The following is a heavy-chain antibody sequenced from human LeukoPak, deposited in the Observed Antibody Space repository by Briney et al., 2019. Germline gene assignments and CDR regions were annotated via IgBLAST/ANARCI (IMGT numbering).Heavy chain of an antibody. CDR1: GFTFSSYA. Sequence: VGSLRLSGAASGFTFSSYAMRWVRQAPGKGLECVSGISGSGGRTNYADSVKGRFTISRDNSENTLHLQMNSLRAEDTAVYYCAKEIEHGDDYYYGMEVWGQGTTVTVSS. CDR2: ISGSGGRT. D-gene: IGHD7-27*01. CDR3: AKEIEHGDDYYYGMEV. J-gene: IGHJ6*02. V-gene: IGHV3-23*01.